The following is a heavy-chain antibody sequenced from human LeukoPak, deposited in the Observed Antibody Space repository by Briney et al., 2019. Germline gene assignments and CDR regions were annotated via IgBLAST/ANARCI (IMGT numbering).Heavy chain of an antibody. J-gene: IGHJ4*02. CDR3: ARGGTIFGVLTH. D-gene: IGHD3-3*01. Sequence: SETLSLTCSVSGGSISNFYWSWIRQPAGKGLEWIGRIYTSGTTNYNPSLTSRVTMSVDTSKNQISLRLSSVTAADTAVYYCARGGTIFGVLTHWGQGTLATVSS. CDR1: GGSISNFY. V-gene: IGHV4-4*07. CDR2: IYTSGTT.